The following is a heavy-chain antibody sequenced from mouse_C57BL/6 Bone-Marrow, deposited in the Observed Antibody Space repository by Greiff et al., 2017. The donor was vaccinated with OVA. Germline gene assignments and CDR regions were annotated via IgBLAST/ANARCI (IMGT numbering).Heavy chain of an antibody. J-gene: IGHJ1*03. V-gene: IGHV1-53*01. CDR1: GYTFTSYW. Sequence: QVQLQQPGPELVKPGASVKLSCKASGYTFTSYWMHWVKQRPGQGLEWIGNINPSNGGTNYNEKFKSKATLTVDKSSSTAYMQLSSLTSEDSAVYYCARGLRRGDWYFDVWGTGTTVTVSS. D-gene: IGHD2-4*01. CDR3: ARGLRRGDWYFDV. CDR2: INPSNGGT.